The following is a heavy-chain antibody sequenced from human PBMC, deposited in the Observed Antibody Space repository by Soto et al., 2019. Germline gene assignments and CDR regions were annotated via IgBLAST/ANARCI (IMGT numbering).Heavy chain of an antibody. CDR3: ARIAGNDFWNNFDN. Sequence: SEILSLTCTVSGGSISSFYWTWIRQPPGKGLEWIGYISYSGSTNYNPSLKSRVTISLDTSKTHFSLKLSSVTAADTAVYYCARIAGNDFWNNFDNWGQGTLVPVSS. J-gene: IGHJ4*02. CDR2: ISYSGST. CDR1: GGSISSFY. D-gene: IGHD3-3*01. V-gene: IGHV4-59*01.